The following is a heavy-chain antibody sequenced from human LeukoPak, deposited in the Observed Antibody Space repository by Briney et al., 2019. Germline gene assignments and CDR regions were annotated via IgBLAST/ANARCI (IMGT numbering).Heavy chain of an antibody. J-gene: IGHJ4*02. V-gene: IGHV1-18*01. CDR1: GGTFSSYA. CDR2: ISTYNGNT. Sequence: ASVKVSCKASGGTFSSYAISWVRQAPGQGLEWMGWISTYNGNTNYAHKLQGRVTIITDTSTNTPYIELRSVRCDDTAVYYCARDPDGFWSGYYYFDYWGQGTLVTVSS. CDR3: ARDPDGFWSGYYYFDY. D-gene: IGHD3-3*01.